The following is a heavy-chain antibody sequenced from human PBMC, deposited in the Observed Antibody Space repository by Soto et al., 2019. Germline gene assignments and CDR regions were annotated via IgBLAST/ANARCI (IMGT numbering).Heavy chain of an antibody. J-gene: IGHJ4*02. V-gene: IGHV4-4*07. CDR1: GGSISSYY. D-gene: IGHD3-22*01. CDR2: IYTSGST. CDR3: ARGYYDSSGYIFDY. Sequence: LSLTCTVSGGSISSYYWSWIRQPAGKGLEWIGRIYTSGSTNYNPSLKSRVTMSVDTSKNQFSLKLSSVTAADTAVYYCARGYYDSSGYIFDYWGQGTLVTVSS.